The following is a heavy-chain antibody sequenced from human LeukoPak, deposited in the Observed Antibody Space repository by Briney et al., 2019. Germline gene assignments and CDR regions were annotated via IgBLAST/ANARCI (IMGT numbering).Heavy chain of an antibody. Sequence: GRSLRLSCAASGFTFSSYGMHWVRQAPGKGLEWVAVISYDGSNKYYADSVKGRFTISRDNSKNTLYLQMNSLRAEDTAVYYCAKSAGSSHYYYYGMDVWGQGPTVTVSS. CDR2: ISYDGSNK. V-gene: IGHV3-30*18. CDR3: AKSAGSSHYYYYGMDV. D-gene: IGHD3-10*01. CDR1: GFTFSSYG. J-gene: IGHJ6*02.